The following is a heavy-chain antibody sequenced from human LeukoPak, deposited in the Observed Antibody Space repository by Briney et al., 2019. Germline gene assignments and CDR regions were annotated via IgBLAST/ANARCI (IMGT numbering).Heavy chain of an antibody. CDR1: GGSFSGYY. CDR2: INHSGST. J-gene: IGHJ4*02. D-gene: IGHD4-17*01. CDR3: ARHAEDGDYLP. Sequence: SETLSLTCAVYGGSFSGYYWSWIRQPPGKGLEWIGEINHSGSTNYNPSLKSRVTISVDTSKNQFSLKLSSVTAADTAVYYCARHAEDGDYLPWGQGTLVTVSS. V-gene: IGHV4-34*01.